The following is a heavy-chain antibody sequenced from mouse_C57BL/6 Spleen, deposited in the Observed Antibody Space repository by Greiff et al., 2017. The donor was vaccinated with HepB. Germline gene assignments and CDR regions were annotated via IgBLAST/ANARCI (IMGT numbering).Heavy chain of an antibody. V-gene: IGHV1-77*01. CDR1: GYTFTDYY. CDR2: IGPGSGST. Sequence: VQLQQSGAELVKPGASVKISCKASGYTFTDYYINWVKQRPGQGLEWIGKIGPGSGSTYYNEKFKGKATLTADKSSSTDYMQLSSLTSEDSAVYFCASANCDKTWFAYWGQGTLVTVSA. J-gene: IGHJ3*01. CDR3: ASANCDKTWFAY. D-gene: IGHD4-1*01.